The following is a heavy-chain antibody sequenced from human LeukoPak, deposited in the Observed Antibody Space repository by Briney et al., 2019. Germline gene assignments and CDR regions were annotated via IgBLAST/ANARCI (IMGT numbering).Heavy chain of an antibody. Sequence: ASVKVSCKASGDSFGTYGITWVRQAPGEGLEWMGGFNPIFGSAQYAQKFQGRVTITMDVSARTVYMELSSLRSEDTTTYYCARDFGSGVFDPWGQGTLVTVSS. J-gene: IGHJ5*02. CDR2: FNPIFGSA. D-gene: IGHD3-10*01. CDR1: GDSFGTYG. CDR3: ARDFGSGVFDP. V-gene: IGHV1-69*05.